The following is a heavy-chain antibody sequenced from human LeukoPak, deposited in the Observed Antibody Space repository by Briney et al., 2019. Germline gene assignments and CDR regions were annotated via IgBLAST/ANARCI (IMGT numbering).Heavy chain of an antibody. CDR2: ISYDGSNK. Sequence: GGSLRLSCAASGFTFSSYGMHWVRQAPGKGLEWVAVISYDGSNKYYADSVKGRFTISRDNSKSTLYLQMNSLRAEDTAVYYCAKDLSLSIVGAMMVDYWGQGTLVTVSS. CDR3: AKDLSLSIVGAMMVDY. D-gene: IGHD1-26*01. CDR1: GFTFSSYG. J-gene: IGHJ4*02. V-gene: IGHV3-30*18.